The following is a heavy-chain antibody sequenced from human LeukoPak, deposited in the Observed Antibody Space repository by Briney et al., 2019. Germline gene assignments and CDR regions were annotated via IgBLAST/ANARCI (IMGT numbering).Heavy chain of an antibody. CDR3: ARGHYGMDV. Sequence: GGSLRLSCAASGFTFSSYAMHWVRQAPGKGLEWVAVISYDGSNKYYADSVKGRFTISRDNAENSFYLQMNSLRAEDTALYYCARGHYGMDVWGQGTTVTVSS. CDR2: ISYDGSNK. V-gene: IGHV3-30-3*01. CDR1: GFTFSSYA. J-gene: IGHJ6*02.